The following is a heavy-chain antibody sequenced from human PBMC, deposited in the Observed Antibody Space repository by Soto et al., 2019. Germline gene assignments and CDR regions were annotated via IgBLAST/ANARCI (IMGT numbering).Heavy chain of an antibody. CDR1: VFTLSTYR. D-gene: IGHD6-6*01. V-gene: IGHV3-21*01. Sequence: KPWWSLRLSCSASVFTLSTYRMTWCRQAPGKGLEWVSSISSSSYYIHYADSVKGRFTISRDSAKNSVYLQLNSLRAEDTAVYYCAREKEDEGSSSLRVYYGMDAWGQGTTVTVSS. J-gene: IGHJ6*02. CDR3: AREKEDEGSSSLRVYYGMDA. CDR2: ISSSSYYI.